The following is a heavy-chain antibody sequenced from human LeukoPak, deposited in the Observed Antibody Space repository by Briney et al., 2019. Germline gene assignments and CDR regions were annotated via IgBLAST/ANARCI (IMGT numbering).Heavy chain of an antibody. CDR1: GFIFSTYE. J-gene: IGHJ4*02. CDR2: ISYNSRSI. D-gene: IGHD4-23*01. V-gene: IGHV3-48*01. CDR3: ARFYGGNSGTHFDY. Sequence: GGSLRLSCAASGFIFSTYEMNWVRQAPGKGLEWLSYISYNSRSIYYANSVKGRFTISRDNSKNTLYLQMNSLRAEDTAVYYCARFYGGNSGTHFDYWGQGTLVTVSS.